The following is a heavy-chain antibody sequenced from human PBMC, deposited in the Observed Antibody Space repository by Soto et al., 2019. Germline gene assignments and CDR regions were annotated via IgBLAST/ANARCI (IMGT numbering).Heavy chain of an antibody. CDR3: ARDGPYFDY. CDR1: EFTFSSYA. V-gene: IGHV3-30-3*01. Sequence: GGSLRLSCAASEFTFSSYAMHWVRQAPGKGLEWVAVISYDGSNKYYADSVKGRFTISRDNSKNTLYLQMNSLRAEDTAVYYCARDGPYFDYWGQGTLVTVSS. CDR2: ISYDGSNK. J-gene: IGHJ4*02.